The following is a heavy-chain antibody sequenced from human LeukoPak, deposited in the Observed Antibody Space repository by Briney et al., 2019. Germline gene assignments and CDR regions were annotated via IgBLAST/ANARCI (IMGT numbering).Heavy chain of an antibody. CDR3: ARDKIVGATNPDF. CDR1: GFTFSDYW. J-gene: IGHJ4*02. D-gene: IGHD1-26*01. V-gene: IGHV3-7*01. Sequence: GGSLRLSCAASGFTFSDYWMSWVRQAPGKGLEWVANIKQDRCETYYVDSVKGRFTSSRDNAKNSLYLQMNSLRADDTAVYYCARDKIVGATNPDFWGQGTLVTVSS. CDR2: IKQDRCET.